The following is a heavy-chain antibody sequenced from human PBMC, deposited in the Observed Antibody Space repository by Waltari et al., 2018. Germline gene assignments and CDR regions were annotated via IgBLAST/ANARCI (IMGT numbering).Heavy chain of an antibody. CDR1: GGSFSGYY. Sequence: QVQLQQWGAGLLKPSETLSLTCAVYGGSFSGYYSSWIRQPPGKGLEWIGEINHSGSTNCNPSLKSRVTISVDTSKDQFSLKLSSVTAADTAVYYCARASRITIFGVVTKHYFDYWGQGTLVTVSS. CDR2: INHSGST. J-gene: IGHJ4*02. D-gene: IGHD3-3*01. CDR3: ARASRITIFGVVTKHYFDY. V-gene: IGHV4-34*01.